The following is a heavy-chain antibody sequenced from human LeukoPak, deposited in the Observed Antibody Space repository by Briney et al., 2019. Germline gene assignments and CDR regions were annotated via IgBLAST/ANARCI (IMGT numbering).Heavy chain of an antibody. V-gene: IGHV4-34*01. CDR1: GGSFSGYY. J-gene: IGHJ4*02. CDR3: ARDLYYYDSSGYPDY. CDR2: IYHSGST. D-gene: IGHD3-22*01. Sequence: PSETVSLTCAVNGGSFSGYYWSWIRQPPGKGLEWIGSIYHSGSTYYNPSLKSRVTISVDTSKNQFSLKLSSVTAADTAVYYCARDLYYYDSSGYPDYWGQGTLVTVSS.